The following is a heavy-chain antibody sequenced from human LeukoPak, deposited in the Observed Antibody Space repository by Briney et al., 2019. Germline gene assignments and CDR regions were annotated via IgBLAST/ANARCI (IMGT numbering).Heavy chain of an antibody. CDR2: IRYDGSNK. CDR1: GFTFSTYW. J-gene: IGHJ4*02. V-gene: IGHV3-30*02. D-gene: IGHD3-16*01. CDR3: ARGGLQGNY. Sequence: GGSLRLSCTASGFTFSTYWMSWVRQAPGKGLEWVAFIRYDGSNKYYADSVKGRFTISRDNSKNTLYLQMNSLRAEDTAVYYCARGGLQGNYWGQGTLVTVSS.